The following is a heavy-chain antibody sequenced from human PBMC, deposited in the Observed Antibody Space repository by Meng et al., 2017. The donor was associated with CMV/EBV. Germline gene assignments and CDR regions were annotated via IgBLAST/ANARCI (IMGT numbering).Heavy chain of an antibody. D-gene: IGHD3-3*01. Sequence: ASVKVSCKASGYTFTSYDINWVRQATGQGLEWMGWMNPNSGNTGYAQKFQGRVTTTRNTSISTAYMELSSLRSEDTAVYYCARGQGTYYDFWSGYYMGYYGMDVWGQGTTVTVSS. CDR2: MNPNSGNT. J-gene: IGHJ6*02. V-gene: IGHV1-8*01. CDR1: GYTFTSYD. CDR3: ARGQGTYYDFWSGYYMGYYGMDV.